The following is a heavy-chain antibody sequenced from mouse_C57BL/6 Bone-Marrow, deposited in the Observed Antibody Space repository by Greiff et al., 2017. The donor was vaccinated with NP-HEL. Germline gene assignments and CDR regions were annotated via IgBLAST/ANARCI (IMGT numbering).Heavy chain of an antibody. Sequence: VQLQQPGAELVKPGASVKLSCKASGYTFTSYWMHWVKQRPGQGLEWIGMIHPNSGSTNYNEKFKSKATLTVDKSSSTAYMQLSSLTSEDSAVYFCARTPSYWYFDVWGTGTTVTVSS. CDR1: GYTFTSYW. J-gene: IGHJ1*03. V-gene: IGHV1-64*01. CDR2: IHPNSGST. CDR3: ARTPSYWYFDV.